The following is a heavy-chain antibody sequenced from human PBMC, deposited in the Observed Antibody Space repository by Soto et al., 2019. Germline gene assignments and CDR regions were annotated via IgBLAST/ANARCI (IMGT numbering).Heavy chain of an antibody. D-gene: IGHD6-13*01. Sequence: EVQLEESGGDLVQPGGSLRLSCAASGFTLSAYWMTWVRQAPGKGLEWVANIKRDGSKKSYLDSVRGRFTISSDNVGNSLYLQIDSLRADDTALYYCARDVSPGSSSLYLDAFDIWGQGTMVTVSS. V-gene: IGHV3-7*05. CDR2: IKRDGSKK. CDR3: ARDVSPGSSSLYLDAFDI. J-gene: IGHJ3*02. CDR1: GFTLSAYW.